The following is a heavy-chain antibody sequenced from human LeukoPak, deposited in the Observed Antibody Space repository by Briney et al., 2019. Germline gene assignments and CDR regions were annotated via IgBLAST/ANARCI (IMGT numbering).Heavy chain of an antibody. Sequence: GGSLRLSCAASGFTLSHYWVHCVRQAPGKGLVWVSRTNPDGSGRDYADSVKGRFTISRDNAKNTLYLQMNSLRVEDTAVYYCVKDMGSSWRDLRYFDYWGQGTLVTVSS. CDR2: TNPDGSGR. CDR3: VKDMGSSWRDLRYFDY. CDR1: GFTLSHYW. V-gene: IGHV3-74*01. J-gene: IGHJ4*02. D-gene: IGHD6-13*01.